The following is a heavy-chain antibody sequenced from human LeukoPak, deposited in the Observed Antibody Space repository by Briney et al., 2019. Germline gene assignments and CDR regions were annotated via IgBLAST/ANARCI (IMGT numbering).Heavy chain of an antibody. CDR2: ISWNSGSI. J-gene: IGHJ4*02. V-gene: IGHV3-9*01. CDR3: AKAPTATRYSNSWYPE. D-gene: IGHD6-13*01. Sequence: PGGSLRLSCAASGFTFYDYAMHWVRQAPGKGLEWVSGISWNSGSIGYADSVKGRFTISRDNAKKSLYLQMNSLRAEDTALYYCAKAPTATRYSNSWYPEWGQGTLVTVSS. CDR1: GFTFYDYA.